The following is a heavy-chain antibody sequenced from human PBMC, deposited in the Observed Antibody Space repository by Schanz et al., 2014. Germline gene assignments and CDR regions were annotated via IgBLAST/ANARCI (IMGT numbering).Heavy chain of an antibody. CDR3: AREIESSMIRGVID. J-gene: IGHJ4*02. Sequence: QVQLQESGPGLVKPSGTLSLTCTVSGDSISNSHWWNWVRQPPGKGLEWIGVIYHGGTTIYNPSLESRVNISIDKSKNQFSVRLTSVTAADTAVYYCAREIESSMIRGVIDWGQGTLVTVSS. CDR1: GDSISNSHW. V-gene: IGHV4-4*02. CDR2: IYHGGTT. D-gene: IGHD3-10*01.